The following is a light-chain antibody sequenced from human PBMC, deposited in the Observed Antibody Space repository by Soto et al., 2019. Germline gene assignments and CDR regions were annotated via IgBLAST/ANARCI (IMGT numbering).Light chain of an antibody. CDR3: GTWDSSFYV. Sequence: QSVLTQPPSVTAAPGQKVTISCCGSSSNIGNNYVSWYQQLPGTAPKLLIYDNNKRPPGIPDRFSGSKSGTSATLGITGLQTGDEADYYCGTWDSSFYVFGTGTKVTVL. J-gene: IGLJ1*01. CDR1: SSNIGNNY. V-gene: IGLV1-51*01. CDR2: DNN.